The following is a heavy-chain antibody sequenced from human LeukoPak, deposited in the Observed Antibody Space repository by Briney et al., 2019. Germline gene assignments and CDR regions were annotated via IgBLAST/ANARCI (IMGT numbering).Heavy chain of an antibody. V-gene: IGHV1-8*01. Sequence: ASVKVSCKASGYTFTSYDINWVRQATGQGLEWMGWMNPNSGNTGYAQKFQGRVTVTRDMSINTAYMELSRLRSDDTAVYYCARDLHRGPDYWGQGTLVTVSS. CDR1: GYTFTSYD. D-gene: IGHD3-10*01. J-gene: IGHJ4*02. CDR3: ARDLHRGPDY. CDR2: MNPNSGNT.